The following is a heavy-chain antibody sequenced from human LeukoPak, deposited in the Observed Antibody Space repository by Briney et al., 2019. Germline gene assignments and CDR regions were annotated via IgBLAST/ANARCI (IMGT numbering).Heavy chain of an antibody. V-gene: IGHV3-21*01. D-gene: IGHD6-13*01. Sequence: PGGSLRLSCAASVSGFTFSSYTMNWVRQAPGKGLEWVSSISRSSTYIYYADSVKGRFTISRDNSKNTLYLQMNSLRGEDTAVYYCARDSMAYSSSWYLLGFDSWGQGTLVTVSS. CDR3: ARDSMAYSSSWYLLGFDS. CDR2: ISRSSTYI. CDR1: VSGFTFSSYT. J-gene: IGHJ4*02.